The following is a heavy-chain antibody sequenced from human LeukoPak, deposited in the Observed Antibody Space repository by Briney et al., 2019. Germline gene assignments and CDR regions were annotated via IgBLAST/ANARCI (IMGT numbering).Heavy chain of an antibody. CDR2: ISTSSTYI. CDR3: ARVLGHNYGLGSDY. CDR1: GFTFSSYR. D-gene: IGHD5-18*01. Sequence: GGSQRLSCAASGFTFSSYRVTWVRQAPVKGVEWVSYISTSSTYIYYADSVKGRFTISRDDAKNSLYLQMNSLRADDMAVYYCARVLGHNYGLGSDYWGQGTLVTVSS. V-gene: IGHV3-21*05. J-gene: IGHJ4*02.